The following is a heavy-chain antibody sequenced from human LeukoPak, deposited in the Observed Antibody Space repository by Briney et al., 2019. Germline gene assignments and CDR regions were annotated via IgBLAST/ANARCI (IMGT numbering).Heavy chain of an antibody. CDR2: INGSGGST. CDR1: GFTFSSYA. J-gene: IGHJ4*02. Sequence: PGGSLRLSCAASGFTFSSYALSWVRQAPGKGLECVSAINGSGGSTYSADSLKGRFTISRDNSKNTLYLQINSLRTDDTAVFYCARGGLGSAFDNWGQGTLVTVSS. V-gene: IGHV3-23*01. CDR3: ARGGLGSAFDN. D-gene: IGHD6-19*01.